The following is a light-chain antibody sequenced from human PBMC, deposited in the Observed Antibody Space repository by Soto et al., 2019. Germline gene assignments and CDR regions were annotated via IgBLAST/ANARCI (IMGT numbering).Light chain of an antibody. V-gene: IGKV2-30*02. CDR2: KVS. CDR3: MQGTHWPIT. Sequence: DVVMTQSPLSLPVTLGQPASISFXXNQXLVHSDGIAYFSWFQQRPGRSPRXXSYKVSNRDSGVPARFSGSGSGTDFALKISRVEAEDVGVYYCMQGTHWPITFGQGTRLEIK. J-gene: IGKJ5*01. CDR1: QXLVHSDGIAY.